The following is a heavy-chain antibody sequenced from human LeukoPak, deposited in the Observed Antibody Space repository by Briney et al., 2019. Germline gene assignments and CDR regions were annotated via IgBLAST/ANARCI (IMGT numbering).Heavy chain of an antibody. CDR1: GGSISSGSYY. CDR3: ARVIEDGSDDY. V-gene: IGHV4-61*02. D-gene: IGHD3-10*01. Sequence: PSQTLSLTCTVSGGSISSGSYYWSWIRQPAGKGLEWIGRIYTSGSTNYNPSLKSRVTISVDTSKNQFSLKLSSVTAADTAVYYCARVIEDGSDDYWGQGTLVTVSS. CDR2: IYTSGST. J-gene: IGHJ4*02.